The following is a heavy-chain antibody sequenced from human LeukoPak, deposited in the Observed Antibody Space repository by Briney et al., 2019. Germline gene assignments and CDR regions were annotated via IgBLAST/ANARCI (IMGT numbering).Heavy chain of an antibody. Sequence: PSETLSLTCTVSGGSISSYYWSWIRQPPGQGLEWIGYMYYSGSTNYNPSLESRVTISVDTSKNQFSLKLSSVTAADTAVYYCARRYCSGGSCYSAFDYWGQGTLVTVSS. CDR2: MYYSGST. J-gene: IGHJ4*02. D-gene: IGHD2-15*01. CDR3: ARRYCSGGSCYSAFDY. CDR1: GGSISSYY. V-gene: IGHV4-59*01.